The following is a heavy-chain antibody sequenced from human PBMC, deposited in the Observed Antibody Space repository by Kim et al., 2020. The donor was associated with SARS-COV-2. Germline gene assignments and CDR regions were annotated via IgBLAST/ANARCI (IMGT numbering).Heavy chain of an antibody. CDR3: ARDRGYSGYPYYFDY. V-gene: IGHV6-1*01. J-gene: IGHJ4*02. Sequence: VSVKSRITINPDTSKNQFSLQLNSVTPEDTAVYYCARDRGYSGYPYYFDYWGQGTLVTVSS. D-gene: IGHD5-12*01.